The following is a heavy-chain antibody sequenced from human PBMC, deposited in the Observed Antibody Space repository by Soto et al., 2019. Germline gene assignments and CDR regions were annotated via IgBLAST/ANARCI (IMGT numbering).Heavy chain of an antibody. CDR3: ASATDYYDSSGYFDC. D-gene: IGHD3-22*01. J-gene: IGHJ4*02. V-gene: IGHV3-33*01. CDR2: IWYDGSNK. Sequence: QVQLVESGGGVVQPGRSLRLSCAASGFTFSSYGMHWVRQAPGKGLEWVAIIWYDGSNKYYTDSVKGRFTTSRDNSKNTLYLQTNSLRAEDTAVYYCASATDYYDSSGYFDCWGQGTLVTVSS. CDR1: GFTFSSYG.